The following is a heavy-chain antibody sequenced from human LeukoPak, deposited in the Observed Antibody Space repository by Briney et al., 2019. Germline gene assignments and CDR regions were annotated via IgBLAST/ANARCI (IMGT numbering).Heavy chain of an antibody. D-gene: IGHD1-26*01. Sequence: GGSLRLSCAASGFTFSPYAMHWVRQAPGKGLEWVAVISNNGDNKHYADSVRGRFTISRDNSKNTLYLQMDSLRAEGTAAYYCARDHGEWELLSYFDYWGQGTLVTVSS. CDR3: ARDHGEWELLSYFDY. CDR2: ISNNGDNK. CDR1: GFTFSPYA. V-gene: IGHV3-30*04. J-gene: IGHJ4*02.